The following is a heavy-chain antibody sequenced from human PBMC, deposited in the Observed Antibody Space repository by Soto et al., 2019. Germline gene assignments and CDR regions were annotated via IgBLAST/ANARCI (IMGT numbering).Heavy chain of an antibody. CDR2: IYYSGNT. J-gene: IGHJ4*02. CDR1: GGSISSGGYY. D-gene: IGHD3-10*01. V-gene: IGHV4-31*03. Sequence: QVQLQESGPGLVKPSQTLSLTCTVSGGSISSGGYYWSWIRQHPGKGLEWIGYIYYSGNTYYNPSLKSRVYRSVDTSKNQFSLNLNSVTAADTAVYYCARYYYGSGSSLSAFDYWGQGTLVTVSS. CDR3: ARYYYGSGSSLSAFDY.